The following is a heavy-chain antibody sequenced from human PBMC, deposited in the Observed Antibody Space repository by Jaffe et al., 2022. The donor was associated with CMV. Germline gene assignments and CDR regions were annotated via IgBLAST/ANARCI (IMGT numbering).Heavy chain of an antibody. CDR1: GFTFSSYA. CDR2: INGRGGST. Sequence: EVQLLESGGGLVQPGGSLRLSCAASGFTFSSYAMSWVRQAPGKGLEWVSAINGRGGSTYYADSVKGRFTISRDNSKNTLYLQMNSLRVEDTAVYYCTKISWGGDYFDYWGQGTLVTVSS. D-gene: IGHD6-13*01. V-gene: IGHV3-23*01. J-gene: IGHJ4*02. CDR3: TKISWGGDYFDY.